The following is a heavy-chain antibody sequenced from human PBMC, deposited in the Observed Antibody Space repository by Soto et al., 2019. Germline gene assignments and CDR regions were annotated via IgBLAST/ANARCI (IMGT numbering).Heavy chain of an antibody. D-gene: IGHD2-15*01. J-gene: IGHJ6*02. CDR1: GFTFSSYA. CDR2: ISSNGGST. V-gene: IGHV3-64D*08. Sequence: GGSLRLSCSASGFTFSSYAMHWVRQAPGKGLEYVSAISSNGGSTYYADSVKGRFTISRDNSKNTLYLQMSSLRAEDTAVYYCVKDRYCSGGSCSFSAAIKNYYYYGMDVWGQGTTVTVSS. CDR3: VKDRYCSGGSCSFSAAIKNYYYYGMDV.